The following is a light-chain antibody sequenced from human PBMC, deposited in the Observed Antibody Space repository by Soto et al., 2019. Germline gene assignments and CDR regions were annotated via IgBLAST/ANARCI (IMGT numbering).Light chain of an antibody. Sequence: DIQMTQSPSSLSASVGDRVTITCRASQSISSYLNWYQQKPGKAPKLLIYAASSLQSGVPSRFSGSGSGTEFTLTISSLQSEDFAVYYCQQYEKWPPSITFGQGTRLEIK. CDR2: AAS. CDR3: QQYEKWPPSIT. CDR1: QSISSY. V-gene: IGKV1-39*01. J-gene: IGKJ5*01.